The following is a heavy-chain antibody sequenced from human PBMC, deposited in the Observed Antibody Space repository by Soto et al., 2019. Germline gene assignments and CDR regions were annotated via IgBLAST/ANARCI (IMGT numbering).Heavy chain of an antibody. CDR1: GGTFSSYA. V-gene: IGHV1-69*06. D-gene: IGHD3-10*01. CDR2: IIPIFGTA. J-gene: IGHJ6*02. Sequence: SVKVSCKXSGGTFSSYAISWVRQAPGQGLEWMGGIIPIFGTANYAQKFQGRVTITADKSTSTAYMELSSLRSEDTAVYYCARDLGSGSYGMDVWGQGTTVTVSS. CDR3: ARDLGSGSYGMDV.